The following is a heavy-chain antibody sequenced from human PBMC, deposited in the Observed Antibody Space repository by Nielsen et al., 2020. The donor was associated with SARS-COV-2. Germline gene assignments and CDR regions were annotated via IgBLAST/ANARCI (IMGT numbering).Heavy chain of an antibody. CDR2: ISYDGSNK. Sequence: GGSLRLSCAASGFTFSSHGMHWVRQAPGKGLEWVAVISYDGSNKYYADSVKGRFTISRDNSKNTLYLQMNSLRAEDTAVYYCAAFNGGPLLWFGELSDYWGQGTLVTVSS. CDR3: AAFNGGPLLWFGELSDY. CDR1: GFTFSSHG. D-gene: IGHD3-10*01. V-gene: IGHV3-30*03. J-gene: IGHJ4*02.